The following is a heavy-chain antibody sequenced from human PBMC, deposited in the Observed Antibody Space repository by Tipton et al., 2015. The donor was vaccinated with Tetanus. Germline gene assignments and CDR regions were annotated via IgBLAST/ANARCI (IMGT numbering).Heavy chain of an antibody. CDR2: VYYNGNT. Sequence: GLVKPSETLSLTCTVSGGSISGSYWNWIRQPPGKGLEWIGYVYYNGNTHYNPALKSRVTISVDTSKNQFPLKLSSVTAADTAIYYCAREVPAAGHFDSWGQGTLVTVSS. V-gene: IGHV4-59*01. CDR1: GGSISGSY. J-gene: IGHJ4*02. CDR3: AREVPAAGHFDS. D-gene: IGHD2-2*01.